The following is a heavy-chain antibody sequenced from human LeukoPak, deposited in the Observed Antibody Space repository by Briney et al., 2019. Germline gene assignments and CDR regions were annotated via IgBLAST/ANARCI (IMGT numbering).Heavy chain of an antibody. CDR1: GFTFSSYA. J-gene: IGHJ4*02. Sequence: GGSLRLSCAASGFTFSSYAMHWVRQAPGKGLQYVSAISNNGGSTYYANSVKGRFTISRDNSKNTLYLQMGSLRAEDTAVYYCARDRESDSSGYYYGLYDYWGQGTLVTVSS. D-gene: IGHD3-22*01. V-gene: IGHV3-64*01. CDR2: ISNNGGST. CDR3: ARDRESDSSGYYYGLYDY.